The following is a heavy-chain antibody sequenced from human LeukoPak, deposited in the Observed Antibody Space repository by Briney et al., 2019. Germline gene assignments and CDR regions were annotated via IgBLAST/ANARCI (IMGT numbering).Heavy chain of an antibody. CDR1: DGSINSDTYY. CDR2: IYSGGNT. CDR3: ARDQRSLFDV. Sequence: SSETLSLTCSVSDGSINSDTYYWGWIRQPPGKGLEWIASIYSGGNTFHNPSLKSRVTISLDTSKNQFSLKLTSVTAADTAVYYCARDQRSLFDVWGQGSLVIVSS. D-gene: IGHD1-26*01. J-gene: IGHJ4*02. V-gene: IGHV4-39*07.